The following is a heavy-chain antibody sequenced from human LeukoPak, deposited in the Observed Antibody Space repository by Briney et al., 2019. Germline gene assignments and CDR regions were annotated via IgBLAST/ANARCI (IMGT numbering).Heavy chain of an antibody. J-gene: IGHJ5*02. CDR1: GYTFTSYA. Sequence: ASVRVSCKASGYTFTSYAMHWVRQAPGQRLEWMGWINAGNGNTKYSQKFQGRVTIARDTSASTAYMELSSLRSEDTAVYYCARGGGSSIVDPWGQGTLVTVSS. D-gene: IGHD2-2*01. V-gene: IGHV1-3*01. CDR3: ARGGGSSIVDP. CDR2: INAGNGNT.